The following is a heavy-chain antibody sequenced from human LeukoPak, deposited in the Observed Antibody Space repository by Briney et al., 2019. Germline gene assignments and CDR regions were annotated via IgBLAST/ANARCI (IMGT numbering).Heavy chain of an antibody. CDR3: AKYSGSYGNFDY. J-gene: IGHJ4*02. D-gene: IGHD1-26*01. Sequence: GTSLRLSCATSGFTFSSSGMHWVRQAPGKGLEWVAVIWYDGHNKYYADSVKGRFTISRDNSKNTLYLQMNSLRAEDTAVYYCAKYSGSYGNFDYWGQGTLVTVSS. CDR2: IWYDGHNK. V-gene: IGHV3-33*06. CDR1: GFTFSSSG.